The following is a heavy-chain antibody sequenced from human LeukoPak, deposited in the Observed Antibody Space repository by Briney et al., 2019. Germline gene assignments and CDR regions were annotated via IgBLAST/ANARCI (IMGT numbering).Heavy chain of an antibody. V-gene: IGHV3-7*01. CDR2: IDQDGSEK. J-gene: IGHJ4*02. CDR3: VRDRGYSTFDY. CDR1: GFIFSSNW. D-gene: IGHD6-13*01. Sequence: GGSLRLSCAASGFIFSSNWMSWVRQAPGEGLEWVANIDQDGSEKNYVDSVKGRFIISRDDAKNSVYLQMNGLRVEDTAVYYGVRDRGYSTFDYWGQGTLVTVSS.